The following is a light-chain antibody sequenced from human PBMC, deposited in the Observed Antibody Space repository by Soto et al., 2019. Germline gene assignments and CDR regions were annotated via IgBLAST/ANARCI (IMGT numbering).Light chain of an antibody. J-gene: IGKJ5*01. CDR3: QQYDGLPT. CDR2: DAS. CDR1: QDISNY. V-gene: IGKV1-33*01. Sequence: DIQMTQSPSSLSASVGDRVTITFQSSQDISNYLNWYQQKPGKAPKLLIYDASNLGTGVPSRFSGSGSGTDFTFSISSLQPEDVATYYCQQYDGLPTFGQGTRLEIK.